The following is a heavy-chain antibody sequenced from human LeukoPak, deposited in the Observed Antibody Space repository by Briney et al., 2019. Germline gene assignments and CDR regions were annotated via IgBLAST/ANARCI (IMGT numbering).Heavy chain of an antibody. J-gene: IGHJ6*03. Sequence: QTGGSLRLSCAASGFTFSSYGMHWVRQAPGKGLEWVAVISYDGSNKYYADSVKGRFTISRDNSKNTLYLQMNSLRAEDTAVYYCAKHKNLYCSSTSCYWVAGYYYYMDVWGKGTTVTVSS. V-gene: IGHV3-30*18. CDR1: GFTFSSYG. D-gene: IGHD2-2*01. CDR3: AKHKNLYCSSTSCYWVAGYYYYMDV. CDR2: ISYDGSNK.